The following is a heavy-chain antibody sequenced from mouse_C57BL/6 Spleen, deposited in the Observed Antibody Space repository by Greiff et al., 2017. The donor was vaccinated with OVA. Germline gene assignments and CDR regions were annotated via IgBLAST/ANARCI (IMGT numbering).Heavy chain of an antibody. CDR3: TRGVGFYCYGTEAMDY. D-gene: IGHD1-1*01. CDR2: IDPETGGT. Sequence: VQLQQSGAELVRPGASVTLSCKASGYTFTDYEMHWVKQTPVHGLEWIGAIDPETGGTAYNQKFKGKAILTADKSSSTAYMELRSLTSEDSAVYYCTRGVGFYCYGTEAMDYWGQGTSVTVSS. V-gene: IGHV1-15*01. CDR1: GYTFTDYE. J-gene: IGHJ4*01.